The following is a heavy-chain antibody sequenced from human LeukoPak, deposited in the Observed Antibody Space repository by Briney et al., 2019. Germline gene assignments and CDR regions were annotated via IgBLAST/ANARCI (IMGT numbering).Heavy chain of an antibody. V-gene: IGHV3-11*01. CDR2: ITTSGSTM. J-gene: IGHJ4*02. CDR3: AKDSSSWTDGIDY. Sequence: GGSLRLSCVASGFKFSDSYMNWIRQAPGKGLEWISYITTSGSTMYYADSVKGRFTVSRDNAKDSLYLQMNSLRAEDTALYYCAKDSSSWTDGIDYWGQGTLVTVSS. D-gene: IGHD6-13*01. CDR1: GFKFSDSY.